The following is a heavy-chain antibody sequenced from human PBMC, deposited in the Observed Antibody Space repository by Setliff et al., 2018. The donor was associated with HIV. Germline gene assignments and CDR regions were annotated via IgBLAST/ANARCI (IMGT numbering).Heavy chain of an antibody. Sequence: PSETLSLTCTVSGGSVSSSLYYWGWIRQPPGKTLEWIGSMYYSGSTYYSSSLKSRVSISLDTSKNQSSLKLSSVTAADTAVYYCAIGAPLDILTGYPTWYFDYWGQGTLVTV. V-gene: IGHV4-39*07. CDR1: GGSVSSSLYY. J-gene: IGHJ4*02. CDR3: AIGAPLDILTGYPTWYFDY. CDR2: MYYSGST. D-gene: IGHD3-9*01.